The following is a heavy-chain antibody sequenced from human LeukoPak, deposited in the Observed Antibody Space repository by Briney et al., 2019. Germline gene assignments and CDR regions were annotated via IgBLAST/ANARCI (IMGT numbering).Heavy chain of an antibody. CDR2: ISSSSSYI. D-gene: IGHD6-6*01. CDR1: GFTFSSYS. V-gene: IGHV3-21*04. J-gene: IGHJ6*03. Sequence: PGGSLRLSCAASGFTFSSYSMNWVRQAPGKGLEWVSSISSSSSYIYYADSVKGRFTISRDNAKKSLYLQMNSLRAEDTALYYCARRRRIAARPALVYYYYYMDVWGKGTTVTVSS. CDR3: ARRRRIAARPALVYYYYYMDV.